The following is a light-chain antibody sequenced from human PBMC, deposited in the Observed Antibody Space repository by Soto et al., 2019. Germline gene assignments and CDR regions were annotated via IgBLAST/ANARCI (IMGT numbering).Light chain of an antibody. CDR1: QSIGRF. J-gene: IGKJ1*01. Sequence: DIQMTQSPSTLSASVGYRVTITCRAIQSIGRFLACYQHQPGKAPKLLIYDASTLESGVPSRFSGTGSGTEFTFSITSLQPEDFGTYYCQQCYMGWTFGQGTKVDIK. CDR3: QQCYMGWT. CDR2: DAS. V-gene: IGKV1-5*01.